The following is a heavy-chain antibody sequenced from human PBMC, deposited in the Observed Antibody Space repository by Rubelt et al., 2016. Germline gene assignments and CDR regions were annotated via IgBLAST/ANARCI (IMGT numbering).Heavy chain of an antibody. Sequence: QLQLQESGPGLVKPSETLSLTCSVSGGSIRSSFYYWGWIRQPPGKGLAWIGSINYSGSTYYNPSLKNRVTISVATSKNHFSLKLTCVTAADSAVCYCASSLYMVWWGQGTRVTVSS. CDR3: ASSLYMVW. CDR1: GGSIRSSFYY. J-gene: IGHJ4*02. D-gene: IGHD2-8*01. V-gene: IGHV4-39*07. CDR2: INYSGST.